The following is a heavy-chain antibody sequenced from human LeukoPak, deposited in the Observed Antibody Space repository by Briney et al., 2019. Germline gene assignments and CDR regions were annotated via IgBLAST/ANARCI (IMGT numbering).Heavy chain of an antibody. CDR3: ARTTEGGYSYGYFYYYYMDV. J-gene: IGHJ6*03. CDR2: IYYSGST. Sequence: SETLSLACTVSGGSISSYYWSWIRQPPGKGLEWIGYIYYSGSTNYKSSLKSRVTISVDTSKNQFSLKLSSVTAADTAVYYCARTTEGGYSYGYFYYYYMDVWGKGTTVTISS. V-gene: IGHV4-59*01. D-gene: IGHD5-18*01. CDR1: GGSISSYY.